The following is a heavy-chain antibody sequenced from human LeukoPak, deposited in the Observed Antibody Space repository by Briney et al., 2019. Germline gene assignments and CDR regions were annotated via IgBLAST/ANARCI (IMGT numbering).Heavy chain of an antibody. CDR1: GFTFSDYY. V-gene: IGHV3-11*06. J-gene: IGHJ4*02. D-gene: IGHD2-2*01. CDR2: ISSSSSYT. CDR3: ARVRGTSREDY. Sequence: GGSLRLSCAASGFTFSDYYMSWIRQAPGKGLEWVSYISSSSSYTNYADSVRGRFTISRDNAKNSLYLQMNSLRAEDTAVYYCARVRGTSREDYWGQGTLVTVSS.